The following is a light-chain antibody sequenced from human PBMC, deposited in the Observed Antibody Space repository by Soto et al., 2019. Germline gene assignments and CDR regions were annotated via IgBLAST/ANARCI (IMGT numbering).Light chain of an antibody. V-gene: IGLV6-57*03. CDR1: SGSIASNY. CDR2: DDD. CDR3: ESFDNNTWV. J-gene: IGLJ3*02. Sequence: NFMLTQPHSVSESPGQTVTMSCTRSSGSIASNYVQWFQLRPGSAPVTVISDDDQRPSGVPGRFSGSIDRSSNSAFLTISELKTEDEADYFCESFDNNTWVFGGGTKLTVL.